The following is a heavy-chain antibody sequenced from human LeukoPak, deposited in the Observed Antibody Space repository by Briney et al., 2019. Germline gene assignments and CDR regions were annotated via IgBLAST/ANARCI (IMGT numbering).Heavy chain of an antibody. CDR3: ARQGIAGDY. D-gene: IGHD6-13*01. CDR2: IYPGDSDT. V-gene: IGHV5-51*01. Sequence: GESLKISCQVSGYTFINYWIGWVRQMPGKGLEWMGIIYPGDSDTRYSPSFQGQVTISADKSISTAYLQWGSLKASDTAMYYCARQGIAGDYWGQGTLVTVSS. CDR1: GYTFINYW. J-gene: IGHJ4*02.